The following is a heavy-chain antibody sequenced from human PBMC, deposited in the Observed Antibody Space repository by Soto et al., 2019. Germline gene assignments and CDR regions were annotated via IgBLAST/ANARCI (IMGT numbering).Heavy chain of an antibody. D-gene: IGHD2-15*01. V-gene: IGHV3-21*01. J-gene: IGHJ4*02. CDR2: ISSSSCYI. CDR1: GFTFSSYS. CDR3: AREEETAEGWVADY. Sequence: EVQLVESGGGLVKPGGSLRLSCAASGFTFSSYSMNCVRQAPGKGLELVSYISSSSCYIYYEDSVKGRFTISRDNAKNSLYLQINSLRAEDTAVYYCAREEETAEGWVADYWGQGTLVTVSS.